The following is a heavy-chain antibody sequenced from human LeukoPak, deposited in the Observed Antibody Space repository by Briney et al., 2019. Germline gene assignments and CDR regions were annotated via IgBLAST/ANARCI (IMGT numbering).Heavy chain of an antibody. CDR3: AREVNRPTDADAFDI. D-gene: IGHD1-26*01. Sequence: SETLSLTCTVSGGSIISDNHFWSWIRQHPGKDLEWLGYIHHSGRAFYSPSLESRLTISLDTSKNQFSLKLNSVIGADTAVYYCAREVNRPTDADAFDIWGQGTMVTVSS. V-gene: IGHV4-31*03. J-gene: IGHJ3*02. CDR1: GGSIISDNHF. CDR2: IHHSGRA.